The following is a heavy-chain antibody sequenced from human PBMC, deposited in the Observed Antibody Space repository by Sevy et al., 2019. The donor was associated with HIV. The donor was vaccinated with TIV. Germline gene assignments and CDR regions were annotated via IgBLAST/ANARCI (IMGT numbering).Heavy chain of an antibody. CDR3: ARSGGYSDYGMDV. Sequence: GGSLRLSCVAAGFTFSRYDMHWVRQVTGKGLEWISGVGPAGDQFYPGSVKGRFTISRENAKNSFYLQMNNLRAGDTAVYYCARSGGYSDYGMDVWGQGTTVTVSS. J-gene: IGHJ6*02. V-gene: IGHV3-13*05. CDR2: VGPAGDQ. CDR1: GFTFSRYD. D-gene: IGHD5-12*01.